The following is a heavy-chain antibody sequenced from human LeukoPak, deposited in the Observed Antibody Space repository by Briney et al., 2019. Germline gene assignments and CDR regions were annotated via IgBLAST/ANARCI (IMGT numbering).Heavy chain of an antibody. J-gene: IGHJ4*02. CDR2: INHSGST. CDR3: ARRKSYCSSTSCYGGYCSGGSCNYFDY. D-gene: IGHD2-2*01. Sequence: KPSETLSLTCAVYGGSFSGYYWSWIRQPPGKGLEWIGEINHSGSTNYNPSLKSRVTISVDTSKNQFSLKLSSVTAADTAVYYCARRKSYCSSTSCYGGYCSGGSCNYFDYWGQGTLVTVSS. CDR1: GGSFSGYY. V-gene: IGHV4-34*01.